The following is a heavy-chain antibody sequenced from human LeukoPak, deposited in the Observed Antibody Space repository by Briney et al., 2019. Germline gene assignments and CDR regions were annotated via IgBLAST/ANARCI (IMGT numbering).Heavy chain of an antibody. V-gene: IGHV3-23*01. Sequence: PGGSLRLSCAPSGFTFSSYAMSWGRQAPGKGLEWVSAISGSGGSTYYADSVKGRFTISRDNSKNTLYLQMNSLRAEDTAVYYCAKDKRRAYGDFDYWGQGTLVTVSS. CDR3: AKDKRRAYGDFDY. CDR1: GFTFSSYA. CDR2: ISGSGGST. J-gene: IGHJ4*02. D-gene: IGHD4-17*01.